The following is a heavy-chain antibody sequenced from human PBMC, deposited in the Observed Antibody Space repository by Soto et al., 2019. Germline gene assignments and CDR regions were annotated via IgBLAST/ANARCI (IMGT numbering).Heavy chain of an antibody. Sequence: GGSLRLSCAVSGFTFSNYAMSWVRQAPGKGLEWVSAISGSGGSTYYADSVKGRFTISRDKSKNTVYLQMNSLRAEDTAVYYCAKDNTYCGGDCRNLYYFDYWGQGTLVTVS. CDR3: AKDNTYCGGDCRNLYYFDY. CDR1: GFTFSNYA. J-gene: IGHJ4*02. D-gene: IGHD2-21*02. V-gene: IGHV3-23*01. CDR2: ISGSGGST.